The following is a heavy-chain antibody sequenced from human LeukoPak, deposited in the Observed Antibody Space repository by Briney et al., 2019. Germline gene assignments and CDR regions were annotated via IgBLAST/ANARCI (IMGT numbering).Heavy chain of an antibody. V-gene: IGHV1-18*01. CDR2: VSAYNGNT. CDR1: GYTFTSYG. J-gene: IGHJ4*02. CDR3: ARVWAGYRN. Sequence: ASVKVSCKASGYTFTSYGISWVRQAPGQGLEWMGWVSAYNGNTNYAQKFQGRVTMTRNTSISTAYMELRSLTSEDTAVYYCARVWAGYRNWGQGTLVTVSS. D-gene: IGHD6-13*01.